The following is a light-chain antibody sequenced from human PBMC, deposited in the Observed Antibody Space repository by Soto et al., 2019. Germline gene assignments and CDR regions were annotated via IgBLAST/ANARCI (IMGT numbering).Light chain of an antibody. J-gene: IGLJ1*01. V-gene: IGLV1-44*01. CDR2: SNN. CDR3: AAWDDSLYGRV. CDR1: RSNIGSNP. Sequence: SVLTQPASASGTPGQRVSITCSGSRSNIGSNPVNWYQQLPGTAPKLLIDSNNQRPSGVPDRFSGSRSGTSASLAISGFQSEDEADYYCAAWDDSLYGRVFGTGTKVTVL.